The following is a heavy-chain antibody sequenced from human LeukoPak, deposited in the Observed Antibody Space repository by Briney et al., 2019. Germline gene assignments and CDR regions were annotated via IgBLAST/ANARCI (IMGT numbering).Heavy chain of an antibody. CDR3: ATADSGSYYSGFDY. J-gene: IGHJ4*02. Sequence: GGSLRLPCAASGFTVSNKYMSWVRQAPGRGLEWVSVVYSGGSTHYADSVKGRFTISRDNSKNTLYLHMNSLRAEDTAVYYCATADSGSYYSGFDYWGQGTLVTVSS. V-gene: IGHV3-66*01. CDR1: GFTVSNKY. D-gene: IGHD1-26*01. CDR2: VYSGGST.